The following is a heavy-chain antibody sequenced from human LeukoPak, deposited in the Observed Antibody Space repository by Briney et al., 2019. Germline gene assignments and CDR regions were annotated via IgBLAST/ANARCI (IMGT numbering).Heavy chain of an antibody. CDR2: VYYSGST. V-gene: IGHV4-59*01. J-gene: IGHJ2*01. CDR3: ARVLKTGVTGYYFDL. Sequence: SETLSLTCTVSGGSISSYYWSWIRQPPGKGLEWIGYVYYSGSTNYNPSLKSRVTISVDTSKNQFSLRLTSVTAADTAVYYCARVLKTGVTGYYFDLWGRGTLVTVSS. D-gene: IGHD3-9*01. CDR1: GGSISSYY.